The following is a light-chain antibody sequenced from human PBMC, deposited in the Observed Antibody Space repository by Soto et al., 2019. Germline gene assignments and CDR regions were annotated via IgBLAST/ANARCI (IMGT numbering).Light chain of an antibody. CDR1: SSDVGGYNY. V-gene: IGLV2-14*01. Sequence: LTQPASVSGSPGQSITISCTGTSSDVGGYNYVSWYQQHPGKAPKLMIYDVSNRPSGVSNRFSGSKSGNTASLTISGLQAEDEADYYCSSYTSSSTYVFGTG. J-gene: IGLJ1*01. CDR3: SSYTSSSTYV. CDR2: DVS.